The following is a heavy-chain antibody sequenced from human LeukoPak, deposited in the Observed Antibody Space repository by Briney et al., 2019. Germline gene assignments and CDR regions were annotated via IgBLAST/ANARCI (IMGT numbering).Heavy chain of an antibody. V-gene: IGHV1-8*01. Sequence: ASVKVSCKASGYTFTSYDINWVRQATGQGLEWMGWMNPNSGNTGYAQKFQGRVTMTRNTSISTAYMELSSLRSEDTAVYYCARGLGVTLRFLEWPSFDYWGQGTLVTVSS. CDR2: MNPNSGNT. D-gene: IGHD3-3*01. J-gene: IGHJ4*02. CDR3: ARGLGVTLRFLEWPSFDY. CDR1: GYTFTSYD.